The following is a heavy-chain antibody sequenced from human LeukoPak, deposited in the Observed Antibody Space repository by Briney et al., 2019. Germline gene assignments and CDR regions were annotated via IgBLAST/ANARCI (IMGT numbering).Heavy chain of an antibody. J-gene: IGHJ4*02. D-gene: IGHD6-13*01. CDR1: GFTVSSNY. CDR3: ARDGAATGTDDY. Sequence: GGSLRLSCATSGFTVSSNYMSWVRQAPGKGLEWVSVIYSGGSTYYADSVKGRYTISRDNSKNTVYLQMNSLRAEDTAVYYCARDGAATGTDDYWGQGTLVTVSS. CDR2: IYSGGST. V-gene: IGHV3-66*01.